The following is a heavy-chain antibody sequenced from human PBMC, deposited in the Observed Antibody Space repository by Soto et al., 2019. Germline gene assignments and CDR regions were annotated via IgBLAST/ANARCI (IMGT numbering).Heavy chain of an antibody. J-gene: IGHJ4*02. V-gene: IGHV3-23*01. CDR3: ATDRGYDDYVLTRGFDY. CDR2: ISGSGGST. D-gene: IGHD4-17*01. Sequence: EVQLLESGGGLVQPGGSLRLSCAASGFTFSSYAMRWVRQAPGKGLEWVSAISGSGGSTYYADSVKGRFTISRDNSKNTLYLHMNSLSAEDTAVYYCATDRGYDDYVLTRGFDYAVQG. CDR1: GFTFSSYA.